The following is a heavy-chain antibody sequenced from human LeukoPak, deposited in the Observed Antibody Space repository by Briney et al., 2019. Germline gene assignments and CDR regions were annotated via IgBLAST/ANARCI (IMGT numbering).Heavy chain of an antibody. Sequence: GGSLRLSCVASGFTFSNYWMHWVRQPPGRGLVWVSRIYVDGRTTNYADSVKGRFTISRDNAKNTVYLEMNSLSVEDTATYYCIRDFRSADLWGQGTLVTVTS. CDR3: IRDFRSADL. CDR1: GFTFSNYW. CDR2: IYVDGRTT. J-gene: IGHJ5*02. V-gene: IGHV3-74*01.